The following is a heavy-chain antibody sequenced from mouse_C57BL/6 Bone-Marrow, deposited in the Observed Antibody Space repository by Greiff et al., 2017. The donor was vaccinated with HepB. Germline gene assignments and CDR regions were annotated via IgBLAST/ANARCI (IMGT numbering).Heavy chain of an antibody. CDR3: ARGGHYVYAMDY. V-gene: IGHV1-80*01. J-gene: IGHJ4*01. CDR2: IYPGDGDT. D-gene: IGHD1-2*01. CDR1: GYAFSSYW. Sequence: QVQLQQSGAELVKPGASVKISCKASGYAFSSYWMNWVKQRPGKGLEWIGQIYPGDGDTNYNGKFKGKATLTADKSSSTAYMQLSSLTSEDSAVYFCARGGHYVYAMDYWGQGTSVTVSS.